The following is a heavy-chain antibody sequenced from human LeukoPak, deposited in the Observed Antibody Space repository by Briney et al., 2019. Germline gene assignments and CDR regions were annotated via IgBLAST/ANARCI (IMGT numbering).Heavy chain of an antibody. CDR2: IYHSGST. J-gene: IGHJ4*02. Sequence: SGTLSLTCAVSGGSISSSNWWSWVRQPPGKGLEWIGEIYHSGSTNYNPSLKSRVTISVDTSKNQFSLKLSSVTAADTAVYYCARAVVPFEGYFDYWGQGTLVTVSS. V-gene: IGHV4-4*02. CDR1: GGSISSSNW. D-gene: IGHD2-15*01. CDR3: ARAVVPFEGYFDY.